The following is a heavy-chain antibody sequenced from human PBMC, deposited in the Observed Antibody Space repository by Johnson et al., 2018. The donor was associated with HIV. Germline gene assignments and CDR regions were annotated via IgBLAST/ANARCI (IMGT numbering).Heavy chain of an antibody. Sequence: VQLVESGGGLVQPGGSLRLSCAASGFTFSSYAMHWVRQAPGKGLEWVSLIYSGDNTKYADSVKGRFIISRDNSKNTLFLQMNSLRPKDTAVYFCARVSLAYSYGYDAFDIWGRGTMVTVSS. V-gene: IGHV3-66*02. CDR1: GFTFSSYA. CDR2: IYSGDNT. J-gene: IGHJ3*02. D-gene: IGHD5-18*01. CDR3: ARVSLAYSYGYDAFDI.